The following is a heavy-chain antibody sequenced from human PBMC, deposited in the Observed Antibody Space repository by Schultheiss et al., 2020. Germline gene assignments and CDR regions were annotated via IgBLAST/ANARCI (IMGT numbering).Heavy chain of an antibody. V-gene: IGHV4-30-4*07. CDR3: ARGGYYYGMDV. Sequence: SETLSLTCAVSGGSISSGSYYWSWIRQPPGKGLEWIGYIYYSGSTYYNPSLKSLVTISVDTSKNQFSLKLSSVTAADTAVYYCARGGYYYGMDVWGQGTTVTVSS. D-gene: IGHD2-15*01. CDR2: IYYSGST. J-gene: IGHJ6*02. CDR1: GGSISSGSYY.